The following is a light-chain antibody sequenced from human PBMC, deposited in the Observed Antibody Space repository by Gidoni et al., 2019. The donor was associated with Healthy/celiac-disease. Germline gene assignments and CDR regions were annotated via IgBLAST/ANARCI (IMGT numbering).Light chain of an antibody. CDR1: SSTIGTNY. V-gene: IGLV1-51*01. Sequence: QSVLTQPPSVSAAPGQKVTISCSGSSSTIGTNYVSWYQQLPGTAPKLLIYHNNKRPSGIPDRFSGAKSGTSAALGITGLQTGDEADYYCGTWDSSLSVGVFGGGTKLTVL. CDR3: GTWDSSLSVGV. CDR2: HNN. J-gene: IGLJ3*02.